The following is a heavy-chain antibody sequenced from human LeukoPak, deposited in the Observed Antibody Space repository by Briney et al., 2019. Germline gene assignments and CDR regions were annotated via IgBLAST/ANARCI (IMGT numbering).Heavy chain of an antibody. CDR3: AKDWVLSMVRGVITPR. J-gene: IGHJ4*02. Sequence: GSLRLSCAASGFTFSSYAMSWVRQAPGKGLEWVSAISGSGGSTYYADSVKGRFTISRDNSKNTLYLQMNSLRAEDTAVYCCAKDWVLSMVRGVITPRWGQGTLVTVSS. V-gene: IGHV3-23*01. CDR2: ISGSGGST. CDR1: GFTFSSYA. D-gene: IGHD3-10*01.